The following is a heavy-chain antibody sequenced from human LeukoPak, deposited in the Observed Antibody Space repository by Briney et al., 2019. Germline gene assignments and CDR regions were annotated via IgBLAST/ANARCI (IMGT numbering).Heavy chain of an antibody. Sequence: GASVKVSCKASGYTFTGYYMHWVRQAPGQGLEWMGWINPNSGGTNYAQKFQGRVTMTRDTSISTAYMELSRLGSDDTAVYYCAVIAAAATTDFDYWGQGTLVTVSS. D-gene: IGHD6-13*01. J-gene: IGHJ4*02. CDR2: INPNSGGT. CDR3: AVIAAAATTDFDY. V-gene: IGHV1-2*02. CDR1: GYTFTGYY.